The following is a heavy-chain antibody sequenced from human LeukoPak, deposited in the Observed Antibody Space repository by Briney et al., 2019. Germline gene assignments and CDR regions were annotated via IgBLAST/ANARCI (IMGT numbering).Heavy chain of an antibody. Sequence: ASVKVSCKASGYAFTGYYMHWVRQAPGQGLEWMGWINPNSGVTNYAQKFQGRVTMTRDTSISTVYMELSRLRSDDTAVYYCARQGALVKGIDYWGQGTLVTVSS. J-gene: IGHJ4*02. CDR3: ARQGALVKGIDY. CDR1: GYAFTGYY. V-gene: IGHV1-2*02. CDR2: INPNSGVT. D-gene: IGHD6-13*01.